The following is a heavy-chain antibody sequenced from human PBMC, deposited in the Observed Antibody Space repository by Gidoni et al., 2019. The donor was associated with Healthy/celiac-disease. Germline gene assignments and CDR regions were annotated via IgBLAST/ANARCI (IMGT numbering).Heavy chain of an antibody. Sequence: QVQLEQSGAEVKKPEAYGKVSCEASGYTFTSYSMHWVRQAPVQGLEWMGILNPSGGSTSYAQKFQGRVTMSRDTSTSTVYMELSRLRSEDTAVYYCARGRYSSGWYGYWGQGTLVTVSS. D-gene: IGHD6-13*01. CDR3: ARGRYSSGWYGY. V-gene: IGHV1-46*01. CDR1: GYTFTSYS. CDR2: LNPSGGST. J-gene: IGHJ4*02.